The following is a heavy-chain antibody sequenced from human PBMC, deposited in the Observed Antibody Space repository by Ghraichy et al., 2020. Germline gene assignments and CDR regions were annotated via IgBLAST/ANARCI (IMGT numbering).Heavy chain of an antibody. D-gene: IGHD3-3*01. Sequence: GGSLRLSCAASGFTFSSYAMSWVRQAPGKGLEWVSSTSGSGGSKYYAESVKGRFTISRDNSKNTLYLQMNSLRAEDTAVYYCAQVPSFDFWSGPYAHFEYWGQGTLVTVSS. CDR3: AQVPSFDFWSGPYAHFEY. CDR1: GFTFSSYA. J-gene: IGHJ4*02. CDR2: TSGSGGSK. V-gene: IGHV3-23*01.